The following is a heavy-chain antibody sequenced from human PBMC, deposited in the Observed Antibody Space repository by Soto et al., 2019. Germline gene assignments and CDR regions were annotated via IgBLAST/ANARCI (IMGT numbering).Heavy chain of an antibody. CDR2: ISGNGGFR. CDR3: AKEVGYFDY. J-gene: IGHJ4*02. V-gene: IGHV3-23*01. CDR1: GFNFNDYA. D-gene: IGHD3-10*01. Sequence: PGGSLRLSWAASGFNFNDYAMSWVRQAPGKGLEWVAVISGNGGFRYYADSVKGRFTISRDNSKNTLYLQMNSLRAEDTAVYYCAKEVGYFDYWGQGSLVTVSS.